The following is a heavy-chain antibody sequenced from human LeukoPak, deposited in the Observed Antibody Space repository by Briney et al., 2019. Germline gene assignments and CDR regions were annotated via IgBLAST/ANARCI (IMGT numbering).Heavy chain of an antibody. CDR3: ARGLEGDSGSYYSNWLDP. CDR1: GGSFSGYY. CDR2: INHSGST. J-gene: IGHJ5*02. D-gene: IGHD1-26*01. Sequence: SETLSLTCAVYGGSFSGYYWSWIRQPPGKGLEWIGEINHSGSTNYNPSLKSRVTISVDTSKNQFSLKLSSVTAADTAVYYCARGLEGDSGSYYSNWLDPWGQGTLVTVSS. V-gene: IGHV4-34*01.